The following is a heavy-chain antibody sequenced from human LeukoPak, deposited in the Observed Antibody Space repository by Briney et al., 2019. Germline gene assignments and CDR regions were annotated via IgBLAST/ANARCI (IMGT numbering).Heavy chain of an antibody. CDR1: GGSFSSYY. D-gene: IGHD3-10*01. V-gene: IGHV4-34*01. CDR3: ARGPPRYGSGSYGFDY. CDR2: INHSGST. Sequence: SETLSLTCAVYGGSFSSYYWSWIRQPPGKGLEWIGDINHSGSTNYNPSLKSRVTISVDTSKNQFSLKLSSVTAADTAVYYCARGPPRYGSGSYGFDYWGQGTLVTVSS. J-gene: IGHJ4*02.